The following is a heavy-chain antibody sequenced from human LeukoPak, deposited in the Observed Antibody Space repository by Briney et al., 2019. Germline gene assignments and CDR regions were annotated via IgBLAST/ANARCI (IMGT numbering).Heavy chain of an antibody. V-gene: IGHV4-39*01. D-gene: IGHD3-3*01. CDR2: IYYSGST. CDR3: ARLGGNVEWLSFVDYFDY. J-gene: IGHJ4*02. Sequence: PSETLSLTCTVSGGSISSSSYYWGWIRQPLGKGLEWIGSIYYSGSTYYNPSLKSRVTISVDTSKNQFSLKLSSVTAADTAVYYCARLGGNVEWLSFVDYFDYWGQGTLVTVSS. CDR1: GGSISSSSYY.